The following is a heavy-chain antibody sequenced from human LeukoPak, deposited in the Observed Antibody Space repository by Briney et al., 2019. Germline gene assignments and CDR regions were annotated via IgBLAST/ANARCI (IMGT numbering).Heavy chain of an antibody. D-gene: IGHD6-19*01. V-gene: IGHV4-59*01. CDR2: IYYSGST. CDR1: GGSISSYY. Sequence: SETLSLTCTVSGGSISSYYWSWIRQPPGKGLEWIGYIYYSGSTNYNPSLKSRVTISVDTSKNQFSLKLSSVTAADTAVYYCAKIAVAGGNYFDYWGQGTLVTVSS. CDR3: AKIAVAGGNYFDY. J-gene: IGHJ4*02.